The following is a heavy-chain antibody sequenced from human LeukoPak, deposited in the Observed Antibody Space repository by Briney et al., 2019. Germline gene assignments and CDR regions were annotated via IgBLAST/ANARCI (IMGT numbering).Heavy chain of an antibody. CDR1: GGSISSYY. D-gene: IGHD3-22*01. Sequence: SETLSLTCTVSGGSISSYYWSWIRQPAGKGLEWIGRIYTSGSTNYNPSLKSRVTISGDTSKNQFSLKLSSVTAADTAVYYCARGRHYYESSDYYYEGGGFDIWGQGTMVTVSS. J-gene: IGHJ3*02. CDR2: IYTSGST. CDR3: ARGRHYYESSDYYYEGGGFDI. V-gene: IGHV4-4*07.